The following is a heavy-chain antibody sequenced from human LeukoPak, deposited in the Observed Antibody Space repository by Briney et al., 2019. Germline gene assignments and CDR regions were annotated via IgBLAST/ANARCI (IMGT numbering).Heavy chain of an antibody. CDR1: AGSISSSTYY. Sequence: PSETLSLTCSVPAGSISSSTYYWGSISQPPGKGLEWNGSIYYSGSTHYNPSLKNRVTISVDTSKTQFSLRLNSVTAADTAMYFCARQDHDSSGYYDLWYFDLWGRGTLVTVSS. CDR3: ARQDHDSSGYYDLWYFDL. V-gene: IGHV4-39*01. CDR2: IYYSGST. D-gene: IGHD3-22*01. J-gene: IGHJ2*01.